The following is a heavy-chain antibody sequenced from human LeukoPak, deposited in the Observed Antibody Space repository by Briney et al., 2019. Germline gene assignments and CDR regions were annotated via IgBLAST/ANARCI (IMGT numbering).Heavy chain of an antibody. Sequence: ASVKVSCKASGYTFTGYYMHWVRQAPGQGLEWMGWITPNSGGTNYAQKFQGRVTMTRDTSISTAYMELSRLRSDDTAVYYCARDYPKGSSWYGGLKGTDYWGQGTLVTVSS. J-gene: IGHJ4*02. CDR1: GYTFTGYY. CDR2: ITPNSGGT. V-gene: IGHV1-2*02. D-gene: IGHD6-13*01. CDR3: ARDYPKGSSWYGGLKGTDY.